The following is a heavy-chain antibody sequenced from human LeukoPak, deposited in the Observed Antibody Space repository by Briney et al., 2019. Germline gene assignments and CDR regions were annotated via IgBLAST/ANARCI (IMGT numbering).Heavy chain of an antibody. D-gene: IGHD4-23*01. J-gene: IGHJ4*02. CDR2: IYYSGST. CDR1: AGSISNYY. CDR3: ARRGNSLDY. Sequence: SETLSLTCTVAAGSISNYYWSWIRQPPGKGLEWIGYIYYSGSTYYNPSLKGRVAISVDTSKNQFSLKLSSVTAADTAVYYCARRGNSLDYWGQGTLVTVSS. V-gene: IGHV4-59*01.